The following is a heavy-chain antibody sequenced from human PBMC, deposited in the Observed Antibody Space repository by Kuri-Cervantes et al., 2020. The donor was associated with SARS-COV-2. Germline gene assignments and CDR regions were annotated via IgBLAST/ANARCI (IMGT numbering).Heavy chain of an antibody. CDR2: IYYSGST. CDR3: ARDQIGYCSGGSCYSRWFEP. CDR1: GGSISSYY. Sequence: LRLSCTVSGGSISSYYWSWIRQPPGKGLEWIGSIYYSGSTYYNPSLKSRVTISVDTSKNQFSLKLSSVTAADTAVYYCARDQIGYCSGGSCYSRWFEPWGQGTLVTVSS. V-gene: IGHV4-59*01. J-gene: IGHJ5*02. D-gene: IGHD2-15*01.